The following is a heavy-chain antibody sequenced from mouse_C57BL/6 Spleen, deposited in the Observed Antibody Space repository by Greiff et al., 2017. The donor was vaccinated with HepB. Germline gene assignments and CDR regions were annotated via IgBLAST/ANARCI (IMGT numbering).Heavy chain of an antibody. D-gene: IGHD6-1*01. J-gene: IGHJ4*01. CDR3: ASSDLLYAMDY. V-gene: IGHV3-6*01. CDR2: ISYDGSN. CDR1: GYSITSGYY. Sequence: DVKLQESGPGLVKPSQSLSLTCSVTGYSITSGYYWNWIRQFPGNKLEWMGYISYDGSNNYNPSLKNRISITRDTSKNQFFLKLNSVTTEDTATYYCASSDLLYAMDYWGQGTSVTVSS.